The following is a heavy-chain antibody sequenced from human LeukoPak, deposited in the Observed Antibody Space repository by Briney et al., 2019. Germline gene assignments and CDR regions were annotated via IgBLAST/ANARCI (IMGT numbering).Heavy chain of an antibody. CDR1: GYTLTELS. D-gene: IGHD6-6*01. CDR2: ISAYNGNT. V-gene: IGHV1-18*01. Sequence: GASVKVSCKVSGYTLTELSMHWVRQAPGQGLEWMGWISAYNGNTNYAQKPQGRITMTTDTSTSTAYMELRSLRSDDTAVYYCARAGSSSRTPYDYWGQGTLVTVSS. CDR3: ARAGSSSRTPYDY. J-gene: IGHJ4*02.